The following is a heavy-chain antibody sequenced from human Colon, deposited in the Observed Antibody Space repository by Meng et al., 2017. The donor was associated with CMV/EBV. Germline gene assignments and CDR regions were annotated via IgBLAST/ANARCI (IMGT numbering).Heavy chain of an antibody. Sequence: TSYYINGVRQAPGQGLQWMGVIDPDNESTAYAQKFKGRVTMTRDTSTSTVYMELSSLTSEDTAVYYCTKGARTSVQPWPARWFPCDYWGQGTLVTVSS. D-gene: IGHD2-15*01. V-gene: IGHV1-46*01. J-gene: IGHJ4*02. CDR3: TKGARTSVQPWPARWFPCDY. CDR1: TSYY. CDR2: IDPDNEST.